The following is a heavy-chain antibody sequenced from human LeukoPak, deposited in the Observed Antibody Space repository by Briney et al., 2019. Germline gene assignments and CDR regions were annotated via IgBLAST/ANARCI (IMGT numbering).Heavy chain of an antibody. D-gene: IGHD1-1*01. J-gene: IGHJ4*02. Sequence: PGGSLRLSCAASGFTFSSYSMNWVRQAPGKGLEWVSYISSSGFTMYYADSVEGRFTISRDNAKNSLYLQMNSLRAEDTAVYYCARQSSIWNDGTNTDFNYWGQGTLVTVSS. V-gene: IGHV3-48*04. CDR2: ISSSGFTM. CDR3: ARQSSIWNDGTNTDFNY. CDR1: GFTFSSYS.